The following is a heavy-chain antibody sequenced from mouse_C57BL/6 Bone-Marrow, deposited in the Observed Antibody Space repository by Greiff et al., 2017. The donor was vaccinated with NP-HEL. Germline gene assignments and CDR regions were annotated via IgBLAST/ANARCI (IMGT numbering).Heavy chain of an antibody. CDR1: EYEFPSHD. CDR3: ARASSGYRRTWFAY. CDR2: INSDGGST. Sequence: EVQVVESGGGLVQPGESLKLSCESNEYEFPSHDMSWVRKTPEKRLELVAAINSDGGSTYYPDTMERRFIISRDNTKKTLYLQMSSLRSEDTALYYCARASSGYRRTWFAYWGQGTLVTVSA. D-gene: IGHD3-2*02. J-gene: IGHJ3*01. V-gene: IGHV5-2*01.